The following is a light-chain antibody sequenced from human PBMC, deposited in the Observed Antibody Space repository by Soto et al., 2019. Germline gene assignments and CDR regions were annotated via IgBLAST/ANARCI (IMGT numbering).Light chain of an antibody. CDR1: SSDIGGYNY. Sequence: QSALTQPASVSGSPGQSITILCTGTSSDIGGYNYVSWYQQFPGKAPKLMIYDVSNRPSGVSNRFSASKSGNTASLTISGLQAEDEASYYCSSYTSSSTLVVFGGGTKLTVL. J-gene: IGLJ2*01. CDR3: SSYTSSSTLVV. CDR2: DVS. V-gene: IGLV2-14*01.